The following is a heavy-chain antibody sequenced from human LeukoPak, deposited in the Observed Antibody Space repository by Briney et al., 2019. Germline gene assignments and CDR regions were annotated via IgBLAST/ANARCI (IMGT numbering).Heavy chain of an antibody. CDR3: ARSRGPGSDWSDP. V-gene: IGHV3-23*01. D-gene: IGHD3-10*01. J-gene: IGHJ5*02. Sequence: GGSLRLSCAASGFTFSSFALSWVRQAPEQGLEWVSTVSDNTYYADSVRGRFTISRDDSKNTLYLQMDSLRADDTARYSCARSRGPGSDWSDPWGQGTLVNVSS. CDR2: VSDNT. CDR1: GFTFSSFA.